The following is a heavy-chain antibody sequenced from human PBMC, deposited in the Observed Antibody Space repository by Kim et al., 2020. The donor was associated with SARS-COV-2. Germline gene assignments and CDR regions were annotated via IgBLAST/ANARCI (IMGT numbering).Heavy chain of an antibody. J-gene: IGHJ5*02. CDR1: GFTFSDYY. D-gene: IGHD3-9*01. CDR3: AMRIEPGILTA. V-gene: IGHV3-11*03. Sequence: GGSLRLSCAASGFTFSDYYMSWIRQAPGKGLEWVSYISSSSSYTNYADSVKGRFTISRDNAKNSLYLQMNSLRAEDTAVYYCAMRIEPGILTAWGQGTLVTVSS. CDR2: ISSSSSYT.